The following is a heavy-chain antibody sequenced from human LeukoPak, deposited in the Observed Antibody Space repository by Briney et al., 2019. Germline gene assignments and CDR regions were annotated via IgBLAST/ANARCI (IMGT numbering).Heavy chain of an antibody. CDR3: ARDSPPQSY. CDR2: ISYDGSNK. V-gene: IGHV3-30-3*01. Sequence: GRSLRLSCAASGFTFSSYAMHWVRQAPGKGLEWVAVISYDGSNKYYADSVKGRFTISRDNSKNTLYLQMNSLRAEDTAVYYCARDSPPQSYWGQGTLVTVSS. CDR1: GFTFSSYA. J-gene: IGHJ4*02.